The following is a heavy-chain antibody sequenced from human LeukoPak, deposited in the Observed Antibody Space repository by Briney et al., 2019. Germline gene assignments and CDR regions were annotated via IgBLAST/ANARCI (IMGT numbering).Heavy chain of an antibody. Sequence: GGSLRLSCAASGFTFNNYAMSWVRQAPGKGLEWVSAISGSGGSTYYADSVKGRFTISRDNAKNSVHLQMNNLRVEDTAVYYCAKDEVGGHFEYWGQGILVTVSS. CDR1: GFTFNNYA. J-gene: IGHJ4*02. CDR3: AKDEVGGHFEY. V-gene: IGHV3-23*01. CDR2: ISGSGGST.